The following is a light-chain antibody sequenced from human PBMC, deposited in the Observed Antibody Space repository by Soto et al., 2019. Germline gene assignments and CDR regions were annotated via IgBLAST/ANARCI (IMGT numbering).Light chain of an antibody. Sequence: SALTQPASVSGSPGQSITISCTGTSSDVGGYNFVSWYQQHPGKAPKLMIYEVSNRPSGVSNRFSGSKSGNTASLTISGLQAEDEADYYCNSYTISATLVFGGGTQLTVL. CDR3: NSYTISATLV. CDR2: EVS. J-gene: IGLJ3*02. CDR1: SSDVGGYNF. V-gene: IGLV2-14*01.